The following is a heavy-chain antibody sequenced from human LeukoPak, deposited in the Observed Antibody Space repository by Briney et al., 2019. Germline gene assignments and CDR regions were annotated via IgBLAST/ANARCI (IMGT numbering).Heavy chain of an antibody. D-gene: IGHD3-9*01. V-gene: IGHV4-4*07. J-gene: IGHJ4*02. CDR3: AMGSSDYDILTGYYRDEY. Sequence: SETLSLTCTVSGDSISSYYWSWIREPAGKGLEWIGRIDTSGNTNYKPSLKSRVTISVDTSKNQFSLKLSSVTAADTAVYYCAMGSSDYDILTGYYRDEYWGQGTLVTVSS. CDR1: GDSISSYY. CDR2: IDTSGNT.